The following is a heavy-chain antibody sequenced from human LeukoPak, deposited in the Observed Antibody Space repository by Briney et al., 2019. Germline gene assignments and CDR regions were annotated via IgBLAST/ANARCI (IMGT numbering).Heavy chain of an antibody. CDR3: AREDCGGDCRFDI. V-gene: IGHV4-61*08. D-gene: IGHD2-21*02. CDR2: IYYSGST. CDR1: GGSISSGDYY. Sequence: SETLSLTCTVSGGSISSGDYYWSWIRQPPGKGLEWIGYIYYSGSTNYNPSLKSRVTISVDTSKNQFSLKLSSVTAADTAVYYCAREDCGGDCRFDIWGQGTMVTVSS. J-gene: IGHJ3*02.